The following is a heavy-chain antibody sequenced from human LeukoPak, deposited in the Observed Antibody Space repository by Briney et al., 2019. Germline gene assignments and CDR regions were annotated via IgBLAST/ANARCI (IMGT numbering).Heavy chain of an antibody. Sequence: ASVKVSCKASGYTFTGYYMHWVRQAPGQGLEWMGRINPNSGGTNYAQKFQGRVTMTRDTSISTAYMELSRLRSDDTAVHYCAREGVYYYDSSGYSPSFDYWGQGTLVTVSS. V-gene: IGHV1-2*06. CDR1: GYTFTGYY. CDR3: AREGVYYYDSSGYSPSFDY. D-gene: IGHD3-22*01. CDR2: INPNSGGT. J-gene: IGHJ4*02.